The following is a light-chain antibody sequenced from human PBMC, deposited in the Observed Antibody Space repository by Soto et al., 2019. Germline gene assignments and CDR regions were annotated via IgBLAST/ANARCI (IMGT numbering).Light chain of an antibody. CDR1: QSVSSY. Sequence: EIVLTQSPATLSLSPGERATLSCRASQSVSSYLAWYQQKPGQAPRLLIYDASNRATGIPARFSGSGSGADFTLTISSLEPEEFAIYYFQQRSNWPLTFGGGNKVEI. J-gene: IGKJ4*01. CDR3: QQRSNWPLT. V-gene: IGKV3-11*01. CDR2: DAS.